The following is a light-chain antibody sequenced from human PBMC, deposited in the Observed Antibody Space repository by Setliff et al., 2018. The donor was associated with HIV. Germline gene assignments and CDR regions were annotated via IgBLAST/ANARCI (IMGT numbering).Light chain of an antibody. CDR1: SSDVGTYNR. Sequence: QSALTQPPSVSGSPGQSVTISCTGTSSDVGTYNRVSWYQQPPGTAPKLMIYEVSNRPSGVPDRFSGSKSGNTASLTVSGLQAEDEAVYFCSSYRGGSTLFVLGPGTKVT. J-gene: IGLJ1*01. V-gene: IGLV2-18*02. CDR3: SSYRGGSTLFV. CDR2: EVS.